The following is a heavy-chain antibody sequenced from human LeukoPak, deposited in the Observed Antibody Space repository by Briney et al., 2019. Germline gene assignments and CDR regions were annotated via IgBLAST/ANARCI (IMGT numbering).Heavy chain of an antibody. CDR2: ISGSGGST. Sequence: GGSLRLSCAASGFTFSSFAMSWVRQAPGKGLEWVSAISGSGGSTYYADSVKGRFTISRDNSKNTLYLQMNSLRAEDTAVYYCAKDPARDYYFDYWGQGTLVTVSS. V-gene: IGHV3-23*01. J-gene: IGHJ4*02. CDR3: AKDPARDYYFDY. CDR1: GFTFSSFA. D-gene: IGHD3/OR15-3a*01.